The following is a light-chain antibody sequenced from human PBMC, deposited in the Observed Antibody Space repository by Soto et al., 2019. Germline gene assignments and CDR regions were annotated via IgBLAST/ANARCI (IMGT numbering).Light chain of an antibody. Sequence: ENLLTQSPGTLSLSPGEGATLSCRASRGVSANYLAWYQQKPGQAPTLLIYGASIRAAGIPDRFSGSGSGTDFTLTISSLEPEDFAVYYCQQRSNWLALTFGGGTKVDIK. J-gene: IGKJ4*01. V-gene: IGKV3D-20*02. CDR1: RGVSANY. CDR3: QQRSNWLALT. CDR2: GAS.